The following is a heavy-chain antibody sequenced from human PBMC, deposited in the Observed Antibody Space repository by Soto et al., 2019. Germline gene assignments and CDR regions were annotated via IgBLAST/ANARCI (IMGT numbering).Heavy chain of an antibody. CDR1: GGTFSSYA. CDR3: ARLPRQNYYYGMDV. CDR2: IIPIFGTA. V-gene: IGHV1-69*12. Sequence: QVQLVQSGAEVKKPGSSVKVSCKASGGTFSSYAISWVRQAPGQGLEWMGGIIPIFGTANYAQKFQGRVTITADEXXSTAYMELSSLGSEDTAAYYCARLPRQNYYYGMDVWGQGTTVTVSS. J-gene: IGHJ6*02.